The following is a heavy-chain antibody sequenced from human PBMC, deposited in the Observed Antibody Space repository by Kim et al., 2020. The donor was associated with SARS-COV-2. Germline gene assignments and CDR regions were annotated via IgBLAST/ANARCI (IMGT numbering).Heavy chain of an antibody. CDR3: QSFVSASYGVDV. CDR1: GFTLTNAY. V-gene: IGHV3-15*01. CDR2: IKGKTDGGTA. D-gene: IGHD3-16*01. J-gene: IGHJ6*02. Sequence: GGSLRLSCAASGFTLTNAYMSWVRQAPGKGLEWVGLIKGKTDGGTAHYAAPVKGRFTISRDDSKNTLYLQMNSLKAEDTAVYYCQSFVSASYGVDVWGQGTTVTVSS.